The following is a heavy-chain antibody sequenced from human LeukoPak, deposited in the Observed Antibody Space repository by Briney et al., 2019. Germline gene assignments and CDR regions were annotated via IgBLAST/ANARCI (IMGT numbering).Heavy chain of an antibody. CDR1: GLTLSDHY. CDR3: ARIPEGNWYFDL. CDR2: IGSAGDT. Sequence: GGSLRLSCAASGLTLSDHYMDWVRQPPGKGLEWVSAIGSAGDTYYPGSVKGRFTISRENAKNSLYLQMNSLRAGDTAVYYCARIPEGNWYFDLWGRGTLVTVSS. V-gene: IGHV3-13*04. J-gene: IGHJ2*01. D-gene: IGHD2-2*02.